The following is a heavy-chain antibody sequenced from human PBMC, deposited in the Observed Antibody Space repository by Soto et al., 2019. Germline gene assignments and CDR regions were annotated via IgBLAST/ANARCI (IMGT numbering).Heavy chain of an antibody. Sequence: PGGSLRLSCAASGFTFSNYNMNWFRQAPGKGLEWVSAISGSGGSTYYADSVKGRFTISRDNSKNTLYLQMNSLRAEDTAVYYCACGEWHYYGMDVWGQGTTVTVSS. D-gene: IGHD4-17*01. CDR1: GFTFSNYN. J-gene: IGHJ6*02. CDR3: ACGEWHYYGMDV. V-gene: IGHV3-23*01. CDR2: ISGSGGST.